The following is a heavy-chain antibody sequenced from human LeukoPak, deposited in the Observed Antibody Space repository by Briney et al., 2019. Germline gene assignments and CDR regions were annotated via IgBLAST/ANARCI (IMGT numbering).Heavy chain of an antibody. Sequence: SETLSLTCTVSGGSVSSGSYYWSWIRQPPGKGLEWIGYIYNSGNTNYKPSLKSRGTISVDTSKNPFSLKLSSVTAADTAVYYCARCYYDSSGYNFDYWGQGTLVTVSS. CDR2: IYNSGNT. CDR3: ARCYYDSSGYNFDY. V-gene: IGHV4-61*01. J-gene: IGHJ4*02. D-gene: IGHD3-22*01. CDR1: GGSVSSGSYY.